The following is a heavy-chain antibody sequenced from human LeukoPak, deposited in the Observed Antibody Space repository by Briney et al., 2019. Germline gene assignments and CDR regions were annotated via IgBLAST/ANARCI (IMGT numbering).Heavy chain of an antibody. CDR1: GGSISTFY. Sequence: PSETLSLTCTVSGGSISTFYWSWLRQPPGKGLEWIGYIYYSGSTNYNPSLKSRVTISVDTSKNQFSLKLSSVTAADTAVYYCARAAPFVVVPAAIFDYWGQGTLVTVSS. CDR2: IYYSGST. J-gene: IGHJ4*02. CDR3: ARAAPFVVVPAAIFDY. V-gene: IGHV4-59*12. D-gene: IGHD2-2*02.